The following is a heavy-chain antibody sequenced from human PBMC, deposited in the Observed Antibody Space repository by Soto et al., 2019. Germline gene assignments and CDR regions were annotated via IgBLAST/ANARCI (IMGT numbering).Heavy chain of an antibody. CDR2: FYHSGST. CDR3: ARQGVGMATVTVGHYYYYGMDV. CDR1: GYSISSGYY. V-gene: IGHV4-38-2*01. D-gene: IGHD2-21*01. J-gene: IGHJ6*02. Sequence: LSLTCAVSGYSISSGYYWGWIRQPPGKGLEWIGSFYHSGSTYYNPSLKSRVTISVDTSKNQFSLKLSSVTAADTAVYYCARQGVGMATVTVGHYYYYGMDVWGQGTTVTVSS.